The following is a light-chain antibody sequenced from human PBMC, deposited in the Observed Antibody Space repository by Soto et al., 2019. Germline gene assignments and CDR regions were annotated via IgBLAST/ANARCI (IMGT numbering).Light chain of an antibody. CDR3: QQSGGSPIT. CDR1: QSVSSSF. CDR2: GAS. Sequence: EIVLTQSPGTLSLSPGERATLSCRASQSVSSSFLAWYQQKPGQAPRLLIYGASSRATGIPVRFSGSGSGSDFTLTISRLVPEDFAVYYCQQSGGSPITFGQGTRLEI. V-gene: IGKV3-20*01. J-gene: IGKJ5*01.